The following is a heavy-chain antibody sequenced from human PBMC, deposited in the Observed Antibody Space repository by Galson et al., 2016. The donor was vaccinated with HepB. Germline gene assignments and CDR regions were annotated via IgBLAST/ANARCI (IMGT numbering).Heavy chain of an antibody. V-gene: IGHV3-23*01. CDR2: ITDSGGST. CDR3: AKGQCSGRGCDYFDY. CDR1: GITFSRYA. J-gene: IGHJ4*02. D-gene: IGHD6-19*01. Sequence: SLRLSCAASGITFSRYAMNWVRQAPGKGLEWVSTITDSGGSTYHADSVRGRFTISRDNAKSTLYLQMNSLRAEDTAIYYCAKGQCSGRGCDYFDYWGQGTLVTVSS.